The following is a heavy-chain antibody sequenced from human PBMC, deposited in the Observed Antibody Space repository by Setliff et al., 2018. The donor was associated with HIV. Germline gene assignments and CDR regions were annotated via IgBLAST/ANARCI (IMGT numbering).Heavy chain of an antibody. J-gene: IGHJ4*02. CDR3: AKDRAPGNPPLQWLGD. D-gene: IGHD6-19*01. CDR2: ISYDGSKK. Sequence: GGSLRLSCAASGFTFSRYGMHWVRQAPGKGLEWVAFISYDGSKKYDADFVKGRFTISRDNSKNTLYLQMNSLRGEDTAVYYCAKDRAPGNPPLQWLGDWGQGTLVTVSS. V-gene: IGHV3-30*14. CDR1: GFTFSRYG.